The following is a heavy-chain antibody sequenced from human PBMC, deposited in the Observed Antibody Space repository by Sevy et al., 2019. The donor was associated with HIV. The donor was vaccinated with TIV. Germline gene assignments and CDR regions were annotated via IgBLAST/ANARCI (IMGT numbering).Heavy chain of an antibody. J-gene: IGHJ5*02. CDR2: IXXXXDNX. Sequence: GGSLRLSXAAXGFXXXXYXMHWVRXAXGXGXXXVAVIXXXXDNXYYTYSVKGRFTISRDNSKNTLYLQRNSLRTXNTAVYYCAKIXXXXXXXSXXXSWGQXTLVTVSS. V-gene: IGHV3-30*18. CDR1: GFXXXXYX. CDR3: AKIXXXXXXXSXXXS.